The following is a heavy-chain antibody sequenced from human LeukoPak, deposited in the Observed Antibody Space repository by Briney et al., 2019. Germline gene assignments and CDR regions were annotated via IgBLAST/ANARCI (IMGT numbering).Heavy chain of an antibody. Sequence: GGSLRLSCAASVFTFSSFAMSGVRQAPGKGLEGGSAIRGSGGSTYSADSVKGRFTIPRDNSKNTVYLQMNNLRAEDTAVYYCAKGRDWNFNWFDPWGQGTLVTVSS. V-gene: IGHV3-23*01. CDR2: IRGSGGST. J-gene: IGHJ5*02. CDR1: VFTFSSFA. D-gene: IGHD1-7*01. CDR3: AKGRDWNFNWFDP.